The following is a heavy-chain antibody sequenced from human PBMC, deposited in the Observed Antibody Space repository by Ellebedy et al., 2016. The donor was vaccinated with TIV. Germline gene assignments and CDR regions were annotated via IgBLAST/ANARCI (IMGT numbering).Heavy chain of an antibody. Sequence: GESLKISCAASGFTFSSYWMHWVRQAPGKGLVWVSRLNNDGSRRSYADSVKGRFTISRDNAKNTLYLQMNSLRAEDTAVYYGAGVRASITLFRGLLDSWGQGTLVTVSS. CDR2: LNNDGSRR. CDR3: AGVRASITLFRGLLDS. V-gene: IGHV3-74*01. D-gene: IGHD3-10*01. CDR1: GFTFSSYW. J-gene: IGHJ4*02.